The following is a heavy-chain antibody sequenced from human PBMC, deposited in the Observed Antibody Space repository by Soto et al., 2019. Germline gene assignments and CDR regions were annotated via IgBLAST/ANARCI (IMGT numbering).Heavy chain of an antibody. CDR1: GFTVSSGY. J-gene: IGHJ3*01. V-gene: IGHV3-53*02. Sequence: EVQLVETGGGLIQPGGSVRLSCAASGFTVSSGYMNWVRQAPGKGLEWVSVISPGGGQYFADSVKGRFAVSRDDSKNTLYLQMNTLRAEDTAVYYCARDPGRDVRGLDSWGQGTTVTVSS. CDR3: ARDPGRDVRGLDS. D-gene: IGHD3-10*01. CDR2: ISPGGGQ.